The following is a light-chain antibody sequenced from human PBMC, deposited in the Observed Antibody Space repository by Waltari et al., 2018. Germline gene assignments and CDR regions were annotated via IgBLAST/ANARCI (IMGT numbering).Light chain of an antibody. CDR2: KAS. V-gene: IGKV1-5*03. CDR1: HTISSW. J-gene: IGKJ3*01. CDR3: QQYDSYPFT. Sequence: DIQMTQSPSTLSASVGDRVTITCRASHTISSWLSWYQQTPGKPPKLLIYKASSLESGVPSTFSGSGSGTEFTLTISSLQPDDFATYYCQQYDSYPFTFGPGTRVDIK.